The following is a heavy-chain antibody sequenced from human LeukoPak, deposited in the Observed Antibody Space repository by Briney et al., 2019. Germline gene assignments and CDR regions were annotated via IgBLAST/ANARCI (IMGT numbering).Heavy chain of an antibody. D-gene: IGHD2-8*01. V-gene: IGHV3-7*01. J-gene: IGHJ4*02. CDR3: ARGCTNGVCPLFDY. Sequence: PGGSLRLSCAASGFTFSSYSMSWVRQAPGKGLEWVANIKQDGSEKYYVDSVKGRFTISRDNAKNSLYLQMNSLRAEDTAVYYCARGCTNGVCPLFDYWGQGTLVTVSS. CDR2: IKQDGSEK. CDR1: GFTFSSYS.